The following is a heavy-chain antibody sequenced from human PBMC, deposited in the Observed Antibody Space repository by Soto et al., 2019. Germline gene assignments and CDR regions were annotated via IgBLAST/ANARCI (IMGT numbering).Heavy chain of an antibody. CDR2: IGTAGDT. V-gene: IGHV3-13*04. J-gene: IGHJ6*02. D-gene: IGHD3-10*01. CDR3: ARAPYYYGSGSYDYYGMDV. CDR1: GFTFSNYD. Sequence: GGPLRLSYAASGFTFSNYDMHWVRQATGKGLEWVSAIGTAGDTYYPGSVKGRFTISRENAKNSLYLQMNSLRAGDTAVYYCARAPYYYGSGSYDYYGMDVWGQGTTVTVSS.